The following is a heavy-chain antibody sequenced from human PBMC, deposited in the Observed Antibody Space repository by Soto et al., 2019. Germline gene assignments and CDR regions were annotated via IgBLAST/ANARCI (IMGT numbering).Heavy chain of an antibody. CDR1: GYTFTSYG. Sequence: VKVSCKASGYTFTSYGIRWVRQAPGQGLEWTGWISAYNGNTNYAQKLQGRVTMTTDTSTSTAYMELRSLRSDDTAVCYCARPHSSSRAFDIWGQGTMVTVSS. V-gene: IGHV1-18*04. J-gene: IGHJ3*02. D-gene: IGHD6-6*01. CDR3: ARPHSSSRAFDI. CDR2: ISAYNGNT.